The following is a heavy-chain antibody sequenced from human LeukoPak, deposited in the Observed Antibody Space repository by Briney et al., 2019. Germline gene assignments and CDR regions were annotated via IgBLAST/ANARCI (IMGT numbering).Heavy chain of an antibody. CDR2: VYCSGTT. CDR1: GGSISLSYYY. Sequence: SETLSLTCSVSGGSISLSYYYWGWIRQPPGKALEWIGSVYCSGTTSYNPSLKSRVTISVDMSKNHFSLRLSSVTAADTAVYYCARGGPAYSSSWYDYYYMDVWGKGTTVTVSS. J-gene: IGHJ6*03. D-gene: IGHD6-13*01. V-gene: IGHV4-39*02. CDR3: ARGGPAYSSSWYDYYYMDV.